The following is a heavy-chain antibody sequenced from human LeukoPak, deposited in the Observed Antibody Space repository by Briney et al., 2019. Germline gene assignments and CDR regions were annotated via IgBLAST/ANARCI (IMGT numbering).Heavy chain of an antibody. CDR3: ARDVVAAGTGSDDY. J-gene: IGHJ4*02. CDR2: IIPILGIA. D-gene: IGHD6-13*01. CDR1: GGTFSSYA. V-gene: IGHV1-69*04. Sequence: GASVKVSCKASGGTFSSYAISWVRQAPGQGLEWMGRIIPILGIANYAQKFQGRVTITADKSTSTAYMELSSLRSEDTAVYYCARDVVAAGTGSDDYWGQGTLVTVSS.